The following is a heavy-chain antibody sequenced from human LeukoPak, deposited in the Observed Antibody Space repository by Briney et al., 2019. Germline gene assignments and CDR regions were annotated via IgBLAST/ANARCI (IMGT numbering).Heavy chain of an antibody. V-gene: IGHV4-4*09. CDR2: IYTCGST. Sequence: SETLSLTCTVSGSISGYYWSWIRQPPRKGLEWIGYIYTCGSTNYNPSLESRVTISVDTSKNQFSLDLSSVTAADTAVYYCARQKCTSASCLTKNAFDIWGQGTMVTVSS. CDR1: GSISGYY. CDR3: ARQKCTSASCLTKNAFDI. D-gene: IGHD2-2*01. J-gene: IGHJ3*02.